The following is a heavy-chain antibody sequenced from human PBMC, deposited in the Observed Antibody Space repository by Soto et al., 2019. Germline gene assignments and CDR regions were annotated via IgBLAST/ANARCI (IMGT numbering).Heavy chain of an antibody. CDR3: ARGPNGWQQRFSYYFDY. CDR2: IFYSGGT. J-gene: IGHJ4*02. V-gene: IGHV4-30-4*01. CDR1: GGSISSGYYY. D-gene: IGHD6-13*01. Sequence: QVQLQESGPGLVKPSQTLSLTCTVSGGSISSGYYYWTWIRQRPGKCLEWIRYIFYSGGTFYNPYLRSRLTRSLDTPKNQFSMELNSATAAGTDVYFCARGPNGWQQRFSYYFDYWGQGTLVTVTS.